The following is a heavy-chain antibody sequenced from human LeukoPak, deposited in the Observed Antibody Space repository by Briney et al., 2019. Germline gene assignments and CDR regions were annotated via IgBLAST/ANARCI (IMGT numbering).Heavy chain of an antibody. CDR3: ARGLSGYDFWSGYFGKYYYYYMDV. CDR1: GGSISSYY. V-gene: IGHV4-59*01. Sequence: SETLSLTCTVSGGSISSYYWSWIRQPPGKGLEWIGYIYYSGSTNYNPSLKSRVTISVDTSKNQFSLKLSSVTAADTAVYYCARGLSGYDFWSGYFGKYYYYYMDVWGKGTTVTASS. CDR2: IYYSGST. D-gene: IGHD3-3*01. J-gene: IGHJ6*03.